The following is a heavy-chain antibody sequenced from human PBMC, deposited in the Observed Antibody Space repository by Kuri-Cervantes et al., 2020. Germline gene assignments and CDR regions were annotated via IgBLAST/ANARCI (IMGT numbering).Heavy chain of an antibody. CDR2: VHHTGRA. CDR1: GDSIRDDDFY. J-gene: IGHJ3*01. V-gene: IGHV4-39*01. D-gene: IGHD5-12*01. CDR3: VSNPSPWRRGYSYSPGT. Sequence: SETLSLTCTVSGDSIRDDDFYWGWVRQSPGKGLDWIGNVHHTGRAYDNPSLKGRFSISMDTSKNQFFPRSNSVTAADTAVYYCVSNPSPWRRGYSYSPGTWGQGTMVTVSS.